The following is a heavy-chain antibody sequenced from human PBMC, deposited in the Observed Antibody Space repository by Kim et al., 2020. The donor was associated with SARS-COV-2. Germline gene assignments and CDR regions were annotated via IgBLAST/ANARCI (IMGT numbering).Heavy chain of an antibody. J-gene: IGHJ4*02. Sequence: PSLKSRVTISVDTSKNQFSLKLSSVTAADTAVYYCARVGGYSGYDLVLRYWGQGTLVTVSS. D-gene: IGHD5-12*01. V-gene: IGHV4-59*01. CDR3: ARVGGYSGYDLVLRY.